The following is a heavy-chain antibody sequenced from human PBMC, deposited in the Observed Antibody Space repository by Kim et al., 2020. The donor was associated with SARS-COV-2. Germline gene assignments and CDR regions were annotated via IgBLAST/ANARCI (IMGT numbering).Heavy chain of an antibody. CDR3: AREPAYYNILTGYYGMYYFDY. J-gene: IGHJ4*02. CDR1: GGSITTYY. D-gene: IGHD3-9*01. V-gene: IGHV4-59*01. CDR2: IYYNGST. Sequence: SETLSLTCTVSGGSITTYYWSWIRQPPGKQLEWIGSIYYNGSTNSNPSLKRRVTISVDTSKNQFSLKLSSVTAADTAVYSGAREPAYYNILTGYYGMYYFDYWARGTRV.